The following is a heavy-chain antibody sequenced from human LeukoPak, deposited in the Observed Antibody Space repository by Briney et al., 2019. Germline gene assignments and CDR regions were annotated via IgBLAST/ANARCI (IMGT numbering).Heavy chain of an antibody. CDR3: ARDSDWAFDY. CDR1: GFTFSSHG. Sequence: GGSLRLSCAASGFTFSSHGMHWVRQAPAKGLEWVTFIRNHGNDKYYADSVKGRFTFSRDNSKNTLYLQMNSLRPEDTAVYYCARDSDWAFDYWGQGILVTVSS. J-gene: IGHJ4*02. CDR2: IRNHGNDK. D-gene: IGHD2-21*01. V-gene: IGHV3-30*02.